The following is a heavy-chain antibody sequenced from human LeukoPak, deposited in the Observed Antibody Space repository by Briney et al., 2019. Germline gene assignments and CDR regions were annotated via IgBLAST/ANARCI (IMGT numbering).Heavy chain of an antibody. CDR1: GGSVSSGSYY. CDR2: IYYSGST. J-gene: IGHJ4*02. D-gene: IGHD6-13*01. Sequence: SETLSLTCTVSGGSVSSGSYYWSWIRQPPGKGLEWIGYIYYSGSTNYNPSLKSRVTISVDTSKNQFSLKLSSVTAADTAVHYCASQNGEYSSSYWGQGTLVTVSS. V-gene: IGHV4-61*01. CDR3: ASQNGEYSSSY.